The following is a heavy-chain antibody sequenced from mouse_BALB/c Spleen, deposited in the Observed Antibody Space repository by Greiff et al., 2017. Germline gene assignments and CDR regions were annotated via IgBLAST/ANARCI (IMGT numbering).Heavy chain of an antibody. J-gene: IGHJ2*01. CDR3: ARDAYGNYVN. V-gene: IGHV3-2*02. Sequence: EVQLQESGPGLVKPSQSLSLTCTVTGYSITSDYAWNWIRQFPGNKLEWMGYISYSGSTSYNPSLKSRISITRDTSKNQFFLQLNSVTTEDTATYYCARDAYGNYVNWGQGTTLTVSS. D-gene: IGHD2-1*01. CDR1: GYSITSDYA. CDR2: ISYSGST.